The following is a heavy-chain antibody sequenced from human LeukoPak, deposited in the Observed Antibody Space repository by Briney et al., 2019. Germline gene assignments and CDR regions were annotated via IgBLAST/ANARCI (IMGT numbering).Heavy chain of an antibody. V-gene: IGHV3-30*18. Sequence: GGSLRLSCAASGFTFSSYGMHWVRQAPGKGLEWVAVISYDGSIKYYADSLRGRFAISRDNSKNTLYLQMNSLRAEDTAVYYCAKDRVGATDPHYFYYGMDVWGQGTTVTVSS. CDR1: GFTFSSYG. CDR3: AKDRVGATDPHYFYYGMDV. J-gene: IGHJ6*02. D-gene: IGHD1-26*01. CDR2: ISYDGSIK.